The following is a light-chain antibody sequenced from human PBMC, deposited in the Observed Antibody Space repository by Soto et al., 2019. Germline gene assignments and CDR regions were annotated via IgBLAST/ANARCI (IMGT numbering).Light chain of an antibody. J-gene: IGKJ4*01. CDR3: QQSYSNVALT. CDR2: AAS. V-gene: IGKV1-39*01. Sequence: DIQMTQSPSSLSASVGDRVTITCRASQYISSYLNWYQQKPGKAPKVLIYAASTLQSGVPSRFSGSGSGTDVTLTISNLQPEDFATYYCQQSYSNVALTFGGGTKVEIK. CDR1: QYISSY.